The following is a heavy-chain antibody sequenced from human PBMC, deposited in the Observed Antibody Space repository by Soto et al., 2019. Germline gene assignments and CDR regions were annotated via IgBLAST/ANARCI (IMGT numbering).Heavy chain of an antibody. CDR2: LYHIGST. V-gene: IGHV4-38-2*01. D-gene: IGHD2-2*01. CDR3: RSSTSCYDESCVDV. Sequence: KPWETLSLTCAVSGYSISSGNYWAWIRQPPGRGLEWIGSLYHIGSTHYNTSLKSRVTISVDTSKNHFSLELSSVTAADTAIYYCRSSTSCYDESCVDVWGQGTMVTVSS. J-gene: IGHJ6*02. CDR1: GYSISSGNY.